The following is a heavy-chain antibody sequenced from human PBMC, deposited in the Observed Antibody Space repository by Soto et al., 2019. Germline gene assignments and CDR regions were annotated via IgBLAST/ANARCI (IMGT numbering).Heavy chain of an antibody. CDR1: GGSISSGDYY. D-gene: IGHD3-10*01. CDR3: ARVGGFGATTIDY. J-gene: IGHJ4*02. Sequence: QVQLQESGPGLVKPSQTLSLTCTVSGGSISSGDYYWSWIRQPPGKGLEWIGYIYYRGSTYYNPSLKRRVTISVDTSKNPFSLKLSSVTAADTAVYYCARVGGFGATTIDYWGQGTLVTVSS. CDR2: IYYRGST. V-gene: IGHV4-30-4*01.